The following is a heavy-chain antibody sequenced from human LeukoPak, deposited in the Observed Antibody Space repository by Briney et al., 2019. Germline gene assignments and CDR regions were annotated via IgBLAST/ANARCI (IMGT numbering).Heavy chain of an antibody. Sequence: GGSLRLSCAASGFIFSTYWMNWVRQAPGKGLEWVAGISGDGSERDYVDSVRGRFTISRDNAKNSLYLQMDSLRVEDTAVYYCVRDLLGFDYWGQGTLVTVSS. CDR3: VRDLLGFDY. CDR2: ISGDGSER. D-gene: IGHD3-10*01. V-gene: IGHV3-7*01. CDR1: GFIFSTYW. J-gene: IGHJ4*02.